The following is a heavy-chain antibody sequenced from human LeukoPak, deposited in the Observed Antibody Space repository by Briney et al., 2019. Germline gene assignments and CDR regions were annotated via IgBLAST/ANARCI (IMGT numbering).Heavy chain of an antibody. Sequence: GASVKASCKVSGYTLTELSMHWGRQAPGKRLGGMGGFDPEDGETINSQKFQGRVTMTEDTSTDTAYMELRSLRSEDTAVYYCAISRVAARPRGFDPWGQGTLVTVSS. CDR2: FDPEDGET. D-gene: IGHD6-6*01. J-gene: IGHJ5*02. CDR3: AISRVAARPRGFDP. CDR1: GYTLTELS. V-gene: IGHV1-24*01.